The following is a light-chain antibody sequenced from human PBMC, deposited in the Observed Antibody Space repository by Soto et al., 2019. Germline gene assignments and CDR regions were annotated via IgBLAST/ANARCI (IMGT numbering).Light chain of an antibody. CDR2: AAS. CDR3: QQSYSTPHT. Sequence: EIQMTQSPSSLSASVGDRVTITCRASQSISTYLNWYQQKPGKAPNLLIYAASTLHSGVPSRFSGSGSGTDFTLTISSLQPEDFATYHCQQSYSTPHTFGQGTKLEIK. V-gene: IGKV1-39*01. CDR1: QSISTY. J-gene: IGKJ2*01.